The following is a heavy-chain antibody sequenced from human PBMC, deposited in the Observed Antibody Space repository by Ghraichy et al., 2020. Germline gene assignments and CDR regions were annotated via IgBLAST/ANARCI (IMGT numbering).Heavy chain of an antibody. Sequence: TLSLTCSVSDASLSSGDYYWNWIRQTPGQGLEWIGYFYFTGSTNYNPSLKGRASMSVDTSRNEFSLKLTSVTAADTAVYYCARVRTTVTREDSYSYMDVWGKGTTVTVSS. CDR1: DASLSSGDYY. V-gene: IGHV4-30-4*01. J-gene: IGHJ6*03. CDR2: FYFTGST. D-gene: IGHD4-11*01. CDR3: ARVRTTVTREDSYSYMDV.